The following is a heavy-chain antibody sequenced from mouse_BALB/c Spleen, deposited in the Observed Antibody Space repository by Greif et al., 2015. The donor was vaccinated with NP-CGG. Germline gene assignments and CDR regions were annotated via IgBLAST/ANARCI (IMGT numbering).Heavy chain of an antibody. D-gene: IGHD1-1*01. J-gene: IGHJ2*01. Sequence: VQLQQSGAELVRPGTSVKVSCKASGYAFTNYLIEWVKQRPGQGLEWIGVINPGSGGTNYNEKFKGKATLTADKSSSTAYMQLSSLTSDDSAVYFCVYGSSFDYWGQGTTLSVSS. CDR1: GYAFTNYL. CDR3: VYGSSFDY. V-gene: IGHV1-54*01. CDR2: INPGSGGT.